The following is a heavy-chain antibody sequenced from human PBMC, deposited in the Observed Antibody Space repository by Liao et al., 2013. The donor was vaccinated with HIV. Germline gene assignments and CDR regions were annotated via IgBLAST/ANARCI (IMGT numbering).Heavy chain of an antibody. CDR2: IYTSGST. Sequence: QVQLQESGPGLVKPSQTLSLTCPVSGGSISSGSYYWSWIRQPAGTGLEWLGRIYTSGSTNYNPSLKSRVTISVDTSKNQFSLKLSSVTAADTAVYFCAVGSSWYNGWVYWGQGTLVTVSS. V-gene: IGHV4-61*02. CDR1: GGSISSGSYY. CDR3: AVGSSWYNGWVY. D-gene: IGHD6-13*01. J-gene: IGHJ4*02.